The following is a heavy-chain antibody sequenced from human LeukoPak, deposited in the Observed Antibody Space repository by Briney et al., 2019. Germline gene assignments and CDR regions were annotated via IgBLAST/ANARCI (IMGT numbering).Heavy chain of an antibody. D-gene: IGHD6-19*01. CDR3: AGAAGSSWSEPRIAVAGTRPDY. J-gene: IGHJ4*02. CDR1: GYTFTSYY. V-gene: IGHV1-46*01. Sequence: ASVKVSCKASGYTFTSYYMHWVRQAPGQGLEWMGIINPSGGSTSYAQKFQGRVTMTRDTSTSTVYMELSSLRSEDTAVYYCAGAAGSSWSEPRIAVAGTRPDYWGQGTLVTVSS. CDR2: INPSGGST.